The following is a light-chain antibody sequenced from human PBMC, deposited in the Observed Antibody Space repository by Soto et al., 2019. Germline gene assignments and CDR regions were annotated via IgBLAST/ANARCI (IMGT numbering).Light chain of an antibody. CDR3: VLYMGSGIWV. Sequence: QTVVTQEPSFSVSPGRTVTLTCGLNSGSVSTSYYPSWYQQTPGQTPRTLIYSTNTRSSGVPDRFSVSILGNKAALTITGAQADDESDYYCVLYMGSGIWVFGGGTKLTVL. CDR2: STN. V-gene: IGLV8-61*01. J-gene: IGLJ3*02. CDR1: SGSVSTSYY.